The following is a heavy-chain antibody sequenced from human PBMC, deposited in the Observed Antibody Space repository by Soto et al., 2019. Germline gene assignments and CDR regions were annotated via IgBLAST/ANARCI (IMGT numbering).Heavy chain of an antibody. J-gene: IGHJ4*02. CDR3: AKVLSSGSYSGALEY. CDR1: AFSITSFA. D-gene: IGHD1-26*01. Sequence: SMRPSCVASAFSITSFAMSWVRQPPGKGLEWASAISASGGSTYADSVKGRFTISRDNSKNTLYLQMNSLRVEDTAVYYCAKVLSSGSYSGALEYWGQGALVTVSS. V-gene: IGHV3-23*01. CDR2: ISASGGST.